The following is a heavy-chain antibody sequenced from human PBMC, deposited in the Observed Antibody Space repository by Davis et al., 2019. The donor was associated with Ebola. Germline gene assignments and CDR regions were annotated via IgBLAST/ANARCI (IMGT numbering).Heavy chain of an antibody. V-gene: IGHV3-48*03. D-gene: IGHD2-8*01. J-gene: IGHJ4*02. CDR3: TPGGRCTHRGCSGTLFEN. CDR2: IGPSGTNI. Sequence: PGGSLRLSCEASGFTFSDFEMNWVRQAPGKGLEWVSYIGPSGTNIFYADSVRGRFTISRDNARNSLSLQLNSLRVEDTAVYFCTPGGRCTHRGCSGTLFENWGRGTLVTVSS. CDR1: GFTFSDFE.